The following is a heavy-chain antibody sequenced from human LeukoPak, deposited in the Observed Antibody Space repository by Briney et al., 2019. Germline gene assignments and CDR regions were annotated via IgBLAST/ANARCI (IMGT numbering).Heavy chain of an antibody. J-gene: IGHJ4*02. CDR3: AIHSGYDGIDY. CDR2: IYYSGST. V-gene: IGHV4-59*01. D-gene: IGHD5-12*01. CDR1: GGSISSYY. Sequence: SETLSLTRTVSGGSISSYYWSWIRQPPGKGLEWIGYIYYSGSTNYNPSLKSRVTISVDTSKNQFSLKLSSVTAADTAVYYCAIHSGYDGIDYWGQGTLVTVSS.